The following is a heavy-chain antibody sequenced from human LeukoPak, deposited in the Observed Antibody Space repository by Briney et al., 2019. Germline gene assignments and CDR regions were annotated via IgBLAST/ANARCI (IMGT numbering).Heavy chain of an antibody. CDR2: ISGSGDST. CDR1: GFTFSTYV. CDR3: AKGGWLDC. D-gene: IGHD3-10*01. J-gene: IGHJ5*01. Sequence: GGSLRLSCAASGFTFSTYVMSWVRQGPGKGLEWVSAISGSGDSTFYADSVKGRFTISRDKSKNTLYLQLNSLRAEDTAVYYCAKGGWLDCWGQGTLVTVSS. V-gene: IGHV3-23*01.